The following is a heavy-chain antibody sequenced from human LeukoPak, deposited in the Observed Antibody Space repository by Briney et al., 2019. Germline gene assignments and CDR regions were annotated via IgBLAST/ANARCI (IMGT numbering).Heavy chain of an antibody. CDR1: GGSISSYY. CDR3: AKADRGFDS. CDR2: IYYTGNS. V-gene: IGHV4-59*06. J-gene: IGHJ5*01. Sequence: SETLSLTCTVSGGSISSYYWSWIRQRPGKGLEWISYIYYTGNSYYNPSLESRSTISVDTSKNQFSLKLNSVTAADTAVYYCAKADRGFDSWGQGTLVIVSS.